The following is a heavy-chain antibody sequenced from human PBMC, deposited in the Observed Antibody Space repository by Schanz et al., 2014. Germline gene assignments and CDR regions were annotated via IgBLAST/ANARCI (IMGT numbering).Heavy chain of an antibody. CDR2: ISTDGTNT. CDR3: TRDRGALVTHNDALNL. D-gene: IGHD2-8*02. V-gene: IGHV3-30*04. CDR1: GFTFRGHA. J-gene: IGHJ3*01. Sequence: QVQLVESGGGVVQPGRSLRLSYAASGFTFRGHAMHWVRQAPGKGLEKVAAISTDGTNTYYAASVRGRFTISRDNSKNTVYLQMDSLRSEDTAVYYCTRDRGALVTHNDALNLWGQGTMVSVSS.